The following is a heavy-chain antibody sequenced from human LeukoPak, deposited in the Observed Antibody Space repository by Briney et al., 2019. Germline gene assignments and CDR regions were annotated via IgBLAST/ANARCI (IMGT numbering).Heavy chain of an antibody. V-gene: IGHV4-31*03. D-gene: IGHD1-14*01. CDR1: GGSISSGGYY. J-gene: IGHJ4*02. CDR2: IYYSGST. Sequence: PSQTLSLTCTVSGGSISSGGYYWSWIRQHPGKGLEWIGYIYYSGSTYYNPSLKSRVTISADTSKNQFSLKLSSVTAADTAVYYCARDQGPGIFFDYWGQGTLVTVSS. CDR3: ARDQGPGIFFDY.